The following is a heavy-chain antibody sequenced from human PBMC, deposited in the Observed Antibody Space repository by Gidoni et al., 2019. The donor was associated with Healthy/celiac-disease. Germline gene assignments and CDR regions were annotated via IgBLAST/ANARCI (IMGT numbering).Heavy chain of an antibody. J-gene: IGHJ6*02. CDR2: IYYSGST. CDR3: ARDLYYYGSGRAGYYYGMDV. D-gene: IGHD3-10*01. CDR1: GGSISSYY. V-gene: IGHV4-59*01. Sequence: QVQLQESGPGLVKPSETLSLTCTVSGGSISSYYWRWIRQPPGKGLEWIGYIYYSGSTNYNPSLKSRVTISVDTSKNQFSLKLSSVTAADTAVYYCARDLYYYGSGRAGYYYGMDVWGQGTTVTVSS.